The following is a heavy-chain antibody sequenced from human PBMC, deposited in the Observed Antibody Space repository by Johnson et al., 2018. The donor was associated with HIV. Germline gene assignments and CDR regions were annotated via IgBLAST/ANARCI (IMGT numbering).Heavy chain of an antibody. J-gene: IGHJ3*02. CDR1: GFTFSDYY. Sequence: QVQLVESGGGLVKPGGSLRLSCAASGFTFSDYYMSWIRQAAGKGLEWVAVISYDGSNKYYADSVKGRFTISRDNSKNTLSLQMNSLRAEETAVYYCARDAPDSGSYHAFDIWGQGTMVTVSS. V-gene: IGHV3-30-3*01. D-gene: IGHD1-26*01. CDR2: ISYDGSNK. CDR3: ARDAPDSGSYHAFDI.